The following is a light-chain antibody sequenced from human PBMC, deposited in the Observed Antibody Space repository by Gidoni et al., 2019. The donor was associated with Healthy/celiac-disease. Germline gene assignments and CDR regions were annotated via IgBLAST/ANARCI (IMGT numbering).Light chain of an antibody. CDR2: AAS. CDR3: QHSYSAPKT. Sequence: DLHIHPSPSSLSASLGDRVPITFRASQSISSYVHWYQQKPGKAPNLLIHAASTWQSGVPSRFSGSGSGTDFTLTISSLQAEDVATYYCQHSYSAPKTFGQGTKVEIK. V-gene: IGKV1-39*01. CDR1: QSISSY. J-gene: IGKJ1*01.